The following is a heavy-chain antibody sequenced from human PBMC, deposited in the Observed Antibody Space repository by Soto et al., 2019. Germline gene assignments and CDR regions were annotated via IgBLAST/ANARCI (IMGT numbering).Heavy chain of an antibody. CDR2: FDPEDGET. Sequence: ASVKVSCKVSGYTLTELSMHWVRQAPGKGLEWMGGFDPEDGETIYAQKFQGRVTMTEDTSTDTAYMELSSLRSEDTAVYYCATDLIVKDRYYYYGMDVWGQGTTVTVSS. CDR3: ATDLIVKDRYYYYGMDV. CDR1: GYTLTELS. D-gene: IGHD2-8*01. V-gene: IGHV1-24*01. J-gene: IGHJ6*02.